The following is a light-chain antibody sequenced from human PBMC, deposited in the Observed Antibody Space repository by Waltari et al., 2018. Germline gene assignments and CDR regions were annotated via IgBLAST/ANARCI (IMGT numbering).Light chain of an antibody. V-gene: IGKV3-11*01. CDR2: DAS. Sequence: ETVLTQSPATLSLSPGERATLSCRASQNIVRYLAWYQQKPGHAPRLLIYDASNRASCIPARFSGSGFGTDFTLTISSLEPEDFAVYYCQQRYNWPPFTFGPGTRVDFK. J-gene: IGKJ3*01. CDR1: QNIVRY. CDR3: QQRYNWPPFT.